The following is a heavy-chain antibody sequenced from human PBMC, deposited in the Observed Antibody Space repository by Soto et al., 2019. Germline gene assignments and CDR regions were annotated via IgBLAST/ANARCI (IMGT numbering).Heavy chain of an antibody. D-gene: IGHD3-3*01. J-gene: IGHJ3*02. Sequence: LRLSCAASGFTFSSYAMSWVRQAPGKGLEWVSAISGSGGSTCYADSVKGRFTISRDNSKNTLYLQMNSLRAEDTAVYYCAKDPPIRFLEWSPGAFDIWGQGTMVTVSS. CDR1: GFTFSSYA. CDR2: ISGSGGST. V-gene: IGHV3-23*01. CDR3: AKDPPIRFLEWSPGAFDI.